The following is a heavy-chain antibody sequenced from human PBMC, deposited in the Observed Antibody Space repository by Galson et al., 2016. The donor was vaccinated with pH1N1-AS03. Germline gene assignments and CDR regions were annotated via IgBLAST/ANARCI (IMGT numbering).Heavy chain of an antibody. J-gene: IGHJ6*02. D-gene: IGHD3-3*01. V-gene: IGHV3-66*02. Sequence: SLRLSCAATGFTVSSGYHMCWVRQAPGKGLEGVSVIHPGGDTYNAESVKGRFTISRDNFENMVYLQMNSLRPEDTAVYYCAGDEGFANGINVWGQGTTVTVSS. CDR1: GFTVSSGY. CDR2: IHPGGDT. CDR3: AGDEGFANGINV.